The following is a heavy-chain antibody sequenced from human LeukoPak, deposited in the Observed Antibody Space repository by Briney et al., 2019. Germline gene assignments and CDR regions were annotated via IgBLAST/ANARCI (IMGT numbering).Heavy chain of an antibody. CDR1: GYTFTSYY. CDR2: INPSGGST. V-gene: IGHV1-46*01. Sequence: ASVKVSCKASGYTFTSYYMHWVRQAPGQGLEWMGIINPSGGSTSYAQKFQGRVTMTRDTSTSTVYMELSSLRSDDTAVYYCARDPTRAYYYDSSGYSDYWGQGTLVTVSS. J-gene: IGHJ4*02. CDR3: ARDPTRAYYYDSSGYSDY. D-gene: IGHD3-22*01.